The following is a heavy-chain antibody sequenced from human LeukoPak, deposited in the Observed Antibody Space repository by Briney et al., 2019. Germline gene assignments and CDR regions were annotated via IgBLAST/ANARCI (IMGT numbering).Heavy chain of an antibody. D-gene: IGHD3-10*01. CDR3: ARGRAEYGSGRRKLFGRFDY. Sequence: PSQTLSLTCTVSGGSISSGSYYWSWIRQPAGKGLEWIGRIYTSGSTNYNPYLKSRVTISVDTSTNQFSLKLRSVTAADTAIYYCARGRAEYGSGRRKLFGRFDYWGQGNLVTVSS. CDR2: IYTSGST. V-gene: IGHV4-61*02. CDR1: GGSISSGSYY. J-gene: IGHJ4*02.